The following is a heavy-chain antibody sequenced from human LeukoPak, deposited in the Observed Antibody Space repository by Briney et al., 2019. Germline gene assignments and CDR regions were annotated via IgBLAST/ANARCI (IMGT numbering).Heavy chain of an antibody. D-gene: IGHD3-10*02. J-gene: IGHJ6*04. CDR2: ISWNSGSI. Sequence: GGSLRLSCAASGFTFDDYAMHWVRHPPGQGLEWVSGISWNSGSIGYADSVKGRFTISRDNAKNSLYLQMNSLRAEDTAVYYCAELGITMIGGVWGKGTTVTISS. V-gene: IGHV3-9*01. CDR1: GFTFDDYA. CDR3: AELGITMIGGV.